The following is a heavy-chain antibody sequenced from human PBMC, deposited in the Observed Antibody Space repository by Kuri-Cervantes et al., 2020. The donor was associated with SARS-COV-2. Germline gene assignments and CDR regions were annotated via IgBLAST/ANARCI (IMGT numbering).Heavy chain of an antibody. CDR3: ASGSAPAAIYYYYYMDV. J-gene: IGHJ6*03. Sequence: SETLSLTCTVSGGSISSSSYYWGWIRQPPGKGLEWIGSIYYSGSTNYNPSLKSRVTISVDTSKNQFSLKLSSVTAADTAVYYCASGSAPAAIYYYYYMDVWGKGTTVTVSS. CDR2: IYYSGST. V-gene: IGHV4-39*07. CDR1: GGSISSSSYY. D-gene: IGHD2-2*01.